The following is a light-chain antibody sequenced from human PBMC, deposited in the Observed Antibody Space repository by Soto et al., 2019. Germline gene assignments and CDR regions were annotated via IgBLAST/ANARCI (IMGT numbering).Light chain of an antibody. CDR1: QSVSSN. CDR3: QQYNNWPPLT. J-gene: IGKJ4*01. V-gene: IGKV3-15*01. Sequence: EIVMTQSPATLSVSPGERATLSCRASQSVSSNLAWYQQKPGQAPRLLIYGASTRATGIPARFSGSGSGTEFTLTISSLPSKDFAVYYCQQYNNWPPLTFGGGTKVEIK. CDR2: GAS.